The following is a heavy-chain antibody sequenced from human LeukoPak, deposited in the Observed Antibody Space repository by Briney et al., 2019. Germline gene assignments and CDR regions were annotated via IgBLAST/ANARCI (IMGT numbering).Heavy chain of an antibody. CDR3: AREKGGSSSPIDY. V-gene: IGHV3-21*01. CDR1: GFTFSSYW. Sequence: KTGGSLRLSCAASGFTFSSYWMSWVRQAPGKGLEWVSSISSSSSYIYYADSMKGRFTISRDNAKNSLYLQMNSLRAEDTAVYYCAREKGGSSSPIDYWGQGTLVTVSS. J-gene: IGHJ4*02. CDR2: ISSSSSYI. D-gene: IGHD6-6*01.